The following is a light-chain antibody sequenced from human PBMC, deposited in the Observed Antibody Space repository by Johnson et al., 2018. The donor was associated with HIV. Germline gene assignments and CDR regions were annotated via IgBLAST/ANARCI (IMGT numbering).Light chain of an antibody. Sequence: QSVLTQPPSVSAAPGQKVTISCSTNSSNFGNNYVSWYQQLPGTAPKLLIYKNDKRPSGIPDRFSGSKSGTSATLGITGLQTGDEADYYCGTWDSSLSAGYVFGTGTKVTVL. CDR1: SSNFGNNY. V-gene: IGLV1-51*02. CDR3: GTWDSSLSAGYV. J-gene: IGLJ1*01. CDR2: KND.